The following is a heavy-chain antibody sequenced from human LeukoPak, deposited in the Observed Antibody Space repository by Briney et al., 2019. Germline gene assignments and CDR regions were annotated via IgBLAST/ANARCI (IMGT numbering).Heavy chain of an antibody. J-gene: IGHJ4*02. V-gene: IGHV3-64*01. CDR2: ISSNGGST. D-gene: IGHD3-16*01. CDR3: ARVRGAYYFDY. Sequence: GGSLRLSCAASGFTFSSYAMHWVRQAPGKGLEFVSAISSNGGSTYFANSVKGRFTISRDNSKSTLFLQMGSLRAEDMAVYYCARVRGAYYFDYWGQGTLVTVSS. CDR1: GFTFSSYA.